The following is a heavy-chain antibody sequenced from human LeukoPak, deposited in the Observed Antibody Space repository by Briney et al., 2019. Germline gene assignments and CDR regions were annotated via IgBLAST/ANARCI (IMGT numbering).Heavy chain of an antibody. CDR1: GGAIRSHY. CDR3: ARAGLANYYYYMDV. CDR2: IYYSGST. D-gene: IGHD6-19*01. Sequence: SDTLALNCTGSGGAIRSHYGGWSRQPPGKGLEWIGYIYYSGSTNYNPSLKSRVTISVDTSKNQFSLKLSSVTAADTAVYYCARAGLANYYYYMDVWGKGTTVTVSS. V-gene: IGHV4-59*11. J-gene: IGHJ6*03.